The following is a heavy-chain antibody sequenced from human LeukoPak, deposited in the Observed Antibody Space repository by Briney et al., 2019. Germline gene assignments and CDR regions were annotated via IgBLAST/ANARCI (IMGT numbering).Heavy chain of an antibody. J-gene: IGHJ6*02. D-gene: IGHD6-19*01. CDR3: ARITSYSSGWLTHYGMDV. Sequence: GGSLRLSCAASGFTFSSYSMNWVRQAPGKGLEWVSSISSSSSYIYYADSVKGRFTISRDNAKNSLYLQMNSLRAEDTAVYYCARITSYSSGWLTHYGMDVWGQGTTVTVSS. V-gene: IGHV3-21*04. CDR2: ISSSSSYI. CDR1: GFTFSSYS.